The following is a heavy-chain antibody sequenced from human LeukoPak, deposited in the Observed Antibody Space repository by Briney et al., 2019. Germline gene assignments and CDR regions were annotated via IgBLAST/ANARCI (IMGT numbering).Heavy chain of an antibody. Sequence: GALVKVSCKASGYTFTGYYMHWVRQAPGQGLEWMGWINPNSGGTNYAQKFQGRVTMTRDTSISTAYMELSRLRSDDTAVYYCTAVAAAGATLFDYWGQGTLVTVSS. CDR3: TAVAAAGATLFDY. CDR1: GYTFTGYY. J-gene: IGHJ4*02. D-gene: IGHD6-13*01. V-gene: IGHV1-2*02. CDR2: INPNSGGT.